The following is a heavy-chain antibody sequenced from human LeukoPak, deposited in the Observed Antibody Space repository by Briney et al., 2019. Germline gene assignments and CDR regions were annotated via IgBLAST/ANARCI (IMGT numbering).Heavy chain of an antibody. J-gene: IGHJ4*02. V-gene: IGHV4-39*01. Sequence: SETLSLTCTVSGGSISSSSYYWGWIRQPPGKGLEWIGSIYYSGNTYYNPSLKRRTTISVDTPKTPVSLKLSSVTAADTAVYYCASGPSSSWSDYWGQGTLVTVSS. CDR2: IYYSGNT. CDR3: ASGPSSSWSDY. CDR1: GGSISSSSYY. D-gene: IGHD6-13*01.